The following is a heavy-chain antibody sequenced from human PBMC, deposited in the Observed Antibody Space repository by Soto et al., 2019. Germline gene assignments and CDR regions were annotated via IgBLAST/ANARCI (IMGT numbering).Heavy chain of an antibody. Sequence: EVQVLESGGGLVQPGGSLRLSCEGSGFTVSSHAMTWIRQAPGKGPEWVSTVTADGGTYYADSVKGRFAMSRDTSENTXHLQMKRLGAEDTAAYYCAPHVSCSGGSCQYDAFAIRGQGTMVTVSS. CDR3: APHVSCSGGSCQYDAFAI. J-gene: IGHJ3*02. CDR1: GFTVSSHA. V-gene: IGHV3-23*01. D-gene: IGHD2-15*01. CDR2: VTADGGT.